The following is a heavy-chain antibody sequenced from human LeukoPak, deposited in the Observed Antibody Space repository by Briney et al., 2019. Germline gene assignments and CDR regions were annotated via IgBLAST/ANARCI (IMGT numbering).Heavy chain of an antibody. CDR3: ARDQGYSSSWIDYYYYYMDV. V-gene: IGHV1-18*01. CDR2: ISAYNGNT. CDR1: GYTFTSYG. D-gene: IGHD6-13*01. J-gene: IGHJ6*03. Sequence: ASVKVSCKASGYTFTSYGISWVRQAPGQGLEWMGWISAYNGNTNYAQKLQGRVTMTTDTSTSTAYMELSRLRSDDTAVYYCARDQGYSSSWIDYYYYYMDVWGKGTTVTVSS.